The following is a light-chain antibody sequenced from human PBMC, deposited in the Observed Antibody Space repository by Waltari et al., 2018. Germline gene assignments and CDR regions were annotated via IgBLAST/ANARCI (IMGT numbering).Light chain of an antibody. CDR1: QDIRKF. Sequence: DIQMTQSPSSLSASVGDRVPITCQASQDIRKFLNWFQQKPGKAPKILISQTSNLETGVPSRFSGSGSGTDFTFTISSLQPEDIATYYCQQYDNLPLSFGGGTKVEIK. CDR2: QTS. CDR3: QQYDNLPLS. V-gene: IGKV1-33*01. J-gene: IGKJ4*01.